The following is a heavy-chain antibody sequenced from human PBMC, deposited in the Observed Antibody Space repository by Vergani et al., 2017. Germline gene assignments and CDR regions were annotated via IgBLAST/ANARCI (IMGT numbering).Heavy chain of an antibody. V-gene: IGHV1-3*01. CDR3: ARDSVGATFLDY. D-gene: IGHD1-26*01. Sequence: QVQLVQSGAEVKKPGASVKVSCKASGYTFTSYAMHWVRQAPGQRLEWMGWINAGNGNTKYSQKFQGRVTITRDTSASTAYMELSSLRSEDTAVYYCARDSVGATFLDYWGQGTLVTVSS. CDR1: GYTFTSYA. CDR2: INAGNGNT. J-gene: IGHJ4*02.